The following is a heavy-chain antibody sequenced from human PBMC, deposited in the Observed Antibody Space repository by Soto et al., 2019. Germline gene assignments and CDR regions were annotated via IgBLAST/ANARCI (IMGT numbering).Heavy chain of an antibody. CDR3: AKDSGCVNNACAYDP. D-gene: IGHD1-20*01. J-gene: IGHJ5*02. CDR2: ISKGSDYV. Sequence: GSLRLCCAASGXSFSDYAMNWVRQAPGKGLEWVSSISKGSDYVFYADKVKGRFTISRDNARNSLHLQMTSLRVEDTAVYYCAKDSGCVNNACAYDPWGQGTLVTVSS. CDR1: GXSFSDYA. V-gene: IGHV3-21*01.